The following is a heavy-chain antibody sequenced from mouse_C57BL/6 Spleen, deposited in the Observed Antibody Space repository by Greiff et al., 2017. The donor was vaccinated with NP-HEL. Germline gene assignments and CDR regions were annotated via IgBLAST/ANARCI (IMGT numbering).Heavy chain of an antibody. CDR3: ARAGTGGDYFDY. D-gene: IGHD4-1*01. J-gene: IGHJ2*01. CDR1: GYTFTDYY. V-gene: IGHV1-26*01. Sequence: EVQLQQSGPELVKPGASVKISCKASGYTFTDYYMNWVKQSHGKSLEWIGDINPNNGGTSYNQKFKGKATLTVDKSSSTAYMELRSLTSEDSAVYYCARAGTGGDYFDYWGQGTTLTVSS. CDR2: INPNNGGT.